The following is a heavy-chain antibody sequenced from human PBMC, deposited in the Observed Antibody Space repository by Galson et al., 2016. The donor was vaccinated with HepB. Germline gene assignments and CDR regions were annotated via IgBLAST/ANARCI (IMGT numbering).Heavy chain of an antibody. CDR3: STYIEEHSSFAS. CDR1: GFTFTTYW. V-gene: IGHV3-7*01. CDR2: IKQDESEK. D-gene: IGHD4-11*01. Sequence: SLRLSCAASGFTFTTYWMSWVRQAPGKGLEWVANIKQDESEKFYVDSVKGRFTVSRDNAKNSLFLQMRSLRAEDTAVYFCSTYIEEHSSFASWSQGTQVTVSS. J-gene: IGHJ5*02.